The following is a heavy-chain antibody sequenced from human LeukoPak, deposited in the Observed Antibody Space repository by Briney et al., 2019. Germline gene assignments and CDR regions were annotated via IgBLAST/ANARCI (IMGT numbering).Heavy chain of an antibody. CDR1: AFTFSSYS. CDR2: ISSIGSYI. D-gene: IGHD2-2*01. CDR3: ARDDCSSISCYLDV. J-gene: IGHJ6*04. V-gene: IGHV3-21*01. Sequence: GGSLRLSCAASAFTFSSYSMNWIRQAPGKGLEWVSSISSIGSYIYYADSVKGRFTISRDNAKNSLCLQTNSLRDEDTDVYYCARDDCSSISCYLDVWGKGTTVTISS.